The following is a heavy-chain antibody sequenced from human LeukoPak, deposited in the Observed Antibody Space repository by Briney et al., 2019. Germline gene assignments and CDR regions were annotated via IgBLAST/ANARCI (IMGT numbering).Heavy chain of an antibody. Sequence: ASETLSLTCTVSGGSISSYRWSWIRQPPGKGLEWIGYIYYSGSTIYNPSLKSRVTISLDSSKNQFSLKLNSVTAADTAVYYCARDDRGGNLGYWGQGTLVTVSS. J-gene: IGHJ4*02. D-gene: IGHD2/OR15-2a*01. CDR3: ARDDRGGNLGY. V-gene: IGHV4-59*01. CDR2: IYYSGST. CDR1: GGSISSYR.